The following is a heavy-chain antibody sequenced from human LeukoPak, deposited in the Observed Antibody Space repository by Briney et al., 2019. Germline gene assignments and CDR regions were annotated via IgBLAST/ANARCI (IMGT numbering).Heavy chain of an antibody. V-gene: IGHV1-18*01. CDR1: GYTFTSYG. D-gene: IGHD3-10*01. J-gene: IGHJ1*01. CDR3: ARSEGSGSYSPAEYFQH. CDR2: ISAYNGNT. Sequence: GASVKVSCKASGYTFTSYGISWVRQAPGQGLEGMGWISAYNGNTNYAQKLQGRVTMTTDTSTSTAYMELRSLRSDDTAVYSCARSEGSGSYSPAEYFQHWGQGTLVTASS.